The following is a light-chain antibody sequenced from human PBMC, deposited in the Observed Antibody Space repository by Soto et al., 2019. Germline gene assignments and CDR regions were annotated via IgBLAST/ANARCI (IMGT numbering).Light chain of an antibody. Sequence: EIVMTQSPATLSVSPGERANLSCRASQSVSRNLAWYQQKPAQAPRLLIYGASTRATGIPARFNGSGSGTDVTLTISSQQSEYFADDYSQKYNTWPPGSTCGPGTKVDI. J-gene: IGKJ3*01. CDR2: GAS. CDR3: QKYNTWPPGST. V-gene: IGKV3-15*01. CDR1: QSVSRN.